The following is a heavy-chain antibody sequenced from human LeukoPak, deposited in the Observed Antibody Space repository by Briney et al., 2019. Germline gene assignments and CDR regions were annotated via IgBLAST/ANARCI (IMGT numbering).Heavy chain of an antibody. V-gene: IGHV4-34*01. J-gene: IGHJ4*02. CDR2: INHSGST. Sequence: SENLSLTCAVYGGSFSGYYWSWIRQPPGKGLEWIGEINHSGSTNYNPSLKSRVTISVDTSKNQFSLKLSSVTAADTAVYYCARGPSMTTTLSFGYWGQGTLVTVSS. CDR1: GGSFSGYY. CDR3: ARGPSMTTTLSFGY. D-gene: IGHD4-11*01.